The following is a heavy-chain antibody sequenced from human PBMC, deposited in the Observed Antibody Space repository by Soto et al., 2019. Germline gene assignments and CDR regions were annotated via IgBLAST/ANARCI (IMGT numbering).Heavy chain of an antibody. V-gene: IGHV4-31*03. Sequence: SETLSLTCTVSGGSISSGGYYWSWIRQHPEKGLEWIGYIYSSGSTYYNPSLKSRVTISVDTSKNQFSLKLSSVTAAATAVYYCAAFGRGWSMRDVWGQGTTVTVSS. CDR3: AAFGRGWSMRDV. CDR1: GGSISSGGYY. J-gene: IGHJ6*02. D-gene: IGHD3-22*01. CDR2: IYSSGST.